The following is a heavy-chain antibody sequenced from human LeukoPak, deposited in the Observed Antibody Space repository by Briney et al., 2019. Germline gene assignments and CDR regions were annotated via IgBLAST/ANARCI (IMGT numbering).Heavy chain of an antibody. J-gene: IGHJ6*02. D-gene: IGHD1-14*01. CDR3: AKVSGGGLYYDGMDV. CDR2: ISGSGGTT. V-gene: IGHV3-23*01. Sequence: GGSLRLSCAASGFTFNNYAMNWVREAPGKGLEWVSVISGSGGTTYYADSVKGRFTISRDSSKNTLYLQMNSLRAEDTAVYYCAKVSGGGLYYDGMDVWGQGTTVTVSS. CDR1: GFTFNNYA.